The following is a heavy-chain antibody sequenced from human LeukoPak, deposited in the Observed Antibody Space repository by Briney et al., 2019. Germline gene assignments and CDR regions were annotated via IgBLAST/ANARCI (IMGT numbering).Heavy chain of an antibody. D-gene: IGHD3-22*01. Sequence: GESLQISCKGSGYSFTSYWIGWVRQMPGKGLEWMGIIYPGDSDTRYSPSFQGQVTISADKSISTAYLQWSSLKASDTAMYYCARRYYYDSSGHYYFDYWGQGTLVTVSS. CDR3: ARRYYYDSSGHYYFDY. CDR2: IYPGDSDT. V-gene: IGHV5-51*01. CDR1: GYSFTSYW. J-gene: IGHJ4*02.